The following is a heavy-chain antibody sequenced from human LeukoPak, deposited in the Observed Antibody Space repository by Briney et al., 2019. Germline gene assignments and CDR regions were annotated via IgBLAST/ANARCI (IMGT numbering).Heavy chain of an antibody. CDR2: INHSGST. D-gene: IGHD3-10*01. Sequence: SETLSLTCAVYGGSFSGYYWSWIRQPPGKGLEWIGEINHSGSTNYNPSLKSRVTISVDAPKNQFSLKLSSVTAADTAVYYCARELLWFGEFPDAFDIWGQGTMVTVSS. CDR3: ARELLWFGEFPDAFDI. CDR1: GGSFSGYY. V-gene: IGHV4-34*01. J-gene: IGHJ3*02.